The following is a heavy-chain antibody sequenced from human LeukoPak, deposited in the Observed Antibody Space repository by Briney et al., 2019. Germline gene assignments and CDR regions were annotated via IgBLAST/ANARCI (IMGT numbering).Heavy chain of an antibody. D-gene: IGHD2-2*02. V-gene: IGHV1-2*02. CDR1: GYTFTGYY. Sequence: ASVKVSCKASGYTFTGYYMHWVRQAPGQGLEWMGWINPNSGGTNYAQKFQGRVTMTRDTSISTAYMELSRLRSDDTAVYYCARVGVPAAILRAFDIWGQGTMVTVSS. J-gene: IGHJ3*02. CDR2: INPNSGGT. CDR3: ARVGVPAAILRAFDI.